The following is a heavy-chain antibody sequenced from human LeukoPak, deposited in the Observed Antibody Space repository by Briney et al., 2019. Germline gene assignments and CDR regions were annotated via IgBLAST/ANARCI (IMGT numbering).Heavy chain of an antibody. D-gene: IGHD3-22*01. CDR3: ARTRVYYYDSSGYYIPGGYYFDY. J-gene: IGHJ4*02. CDR1: GGSISSYY. Sequence: SETLSLTCTVSGGSISSYYRSWIRQPAGKGLEWIGRIYTSGSTNYNPSLKSRVTMSVDTSKNQFSLKLSSVTAADTAVYYCARTRVYYYDSSGYYIPGGYYFDYWGQGTLVTVSS. CDR2: IYTSGST. V-gene: IGHV4-4*07.